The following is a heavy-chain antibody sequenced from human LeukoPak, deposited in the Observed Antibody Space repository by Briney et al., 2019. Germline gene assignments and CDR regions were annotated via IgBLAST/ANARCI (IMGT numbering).Heavy chain of an antibody. CDR3: ARGGTGYDSSPNDY. J-gene: IGHJ4*02. CDR1: GFTFNTYT. V-gene: IGHV3-53*01. Sequence: PGGSLRLSCAASGFTFNTYTMSWVRQAPGKGLEWVSVIYSGGSTYYADSVKGRFTISRDNSKNTLYLQMNSLRAEDTAVYYCARGGTGYDSSPNDYWGQGTLVTVSS. CDR2: IYSGGST. D-gene: IGHD3-22*01.